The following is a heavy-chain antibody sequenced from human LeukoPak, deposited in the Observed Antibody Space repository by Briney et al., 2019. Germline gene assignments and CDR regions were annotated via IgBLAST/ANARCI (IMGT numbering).Heavy chain of an antibody. CDR3: ARESSGGGPDY. CDR1: GFTFNNYE. CDR2: IRSSGSTI. V-gene: IGHV3-48*03. D-gene: IGHD2-15*01. Sequence: PGGSLRLSCAASGFTFNNYEMNWVRQAPGKGLEWVSYIRSSGSTIYYADSVKGRFTMSRDNAENSLYLQMNSLRAEDTAVYYCARESSGGGPDYWGQGTLVTVSS. J-gene: IGHJ4*02.